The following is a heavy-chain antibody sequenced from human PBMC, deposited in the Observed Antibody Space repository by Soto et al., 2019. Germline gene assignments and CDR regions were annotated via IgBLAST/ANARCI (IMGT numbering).Heavy chain of an antibody. V-gene: IGHV1-69*02. D-gene: IGHD6-19*01. CDR1: GGTFSSYT. Sequence: QVQLVQSGAEVKKPGSSVKVSCKASGGTFSSYTISWVRQAPGQGLEWMGRIIPILGIANYAQKFQGRVTITADKSTSTAYMELISLRSEDTAVYYCARLGIAVAGGFDYWGQGTLVTVSS. J-gene: IGHJ4*02. CDR2: IIPILGIA. CDR3: ARLGIAVAGGFDY.